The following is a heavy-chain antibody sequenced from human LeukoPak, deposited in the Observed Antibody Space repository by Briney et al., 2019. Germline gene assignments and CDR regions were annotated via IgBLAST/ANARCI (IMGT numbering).Heavy chain of an antibody. CDR3: ARADSSSWPGEAFDA. D-gene: IGHD6-13*01. Sequence: GGSLRLSCAASGFTVSSNYMSWVRQAPGKGLEWVSVIYSGGSTYYADSVKGRFTISRDNSKNTLYLQMNSLRAEDTAVYYCARADSSSWPGEAFDAWGQGTMVTVSS. V-gene: IGHV3-66*01. J-gene: IGHJ3*01. CDR2: IYSGGST. CDR1: GFTVSSNY.